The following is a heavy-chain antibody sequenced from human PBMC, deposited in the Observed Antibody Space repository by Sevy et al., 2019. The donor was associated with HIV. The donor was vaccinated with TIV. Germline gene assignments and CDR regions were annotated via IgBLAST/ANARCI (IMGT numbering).Heavy chain of an antibody. J-gene: IGHJ4*02. CDR1: GFSFNRYW. D-gene: IGHD6-13*01. Sequence: GGYLRLSCVASGFSFNRYWMLWVRQAPGKGLEWVANINQDASVTYYADSVKGRFTISRDNARNLVSLQMNILRVEDTALYYCLRAIATPDSFWGQGTLVTVSS. CDR3: LRAIATPDSF. V-gene: IGHV3-7*01. CDR2: INQDASVT.